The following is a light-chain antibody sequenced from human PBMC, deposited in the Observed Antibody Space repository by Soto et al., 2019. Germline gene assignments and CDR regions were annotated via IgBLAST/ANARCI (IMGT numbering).Light chain of an antibody. J-gene: IGKJ1*01. V-gene: IGKV1-5*01. Sequence: DIQMTQSPSTLSASVGDRVTITCRASQSISSWLAWYQQKPGKAPKLLIYDASSLESGVPSRFSGSGSGTEFTLTISSLQPYEFAKYYRQQYNSYPWTFGQGTKVEIK. CDR3: QQYNSYPWT. CDR1: QSISSW. CDR2: DAS.